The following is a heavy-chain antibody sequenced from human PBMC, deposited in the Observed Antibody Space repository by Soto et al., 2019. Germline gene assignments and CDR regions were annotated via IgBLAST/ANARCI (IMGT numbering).Heavy chain of an antibody. D-gene: IGHD4-17*01. J-gene: IGHJ6*02. CDR2: FFSDAER. V-gene: IGHV2-26*01. CDR3: ARMDGDYNYYGLDV. Sequence: QVTLKESGPVLVKPTETLTLTCSVSGFSLTNGRMGVSWIRQPPGKALEWLAHFFSDAERSYSTSMQSRLNMYEDYSGSQVVLTMTNMAPADTATYFCARMDGDYNYYGLDVWGHGIAVTVSS. CDR1: GFSLTNGRMG.